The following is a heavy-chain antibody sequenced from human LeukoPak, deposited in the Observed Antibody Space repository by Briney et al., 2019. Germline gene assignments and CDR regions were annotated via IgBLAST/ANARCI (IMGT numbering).Heavy chain of an antibody. CDR3: AALEMATTDAFDI. V-gene: IGHV1-2*02. CDR2: INPNSGGT. Sequence: VASVTVSCKASGYTFTGYYMHWLRQAPGQGLEWMGWINPNSGGTNYAQKFQGRVTMTRDTSISTAYMELSRLRSDDTAVYYCAALEMATTDAFDIWGQGTMVTVSS. D-gene: IGHD5-24*01. J-gene: IGHJ3*02. CDR1: GYTFTGYY.